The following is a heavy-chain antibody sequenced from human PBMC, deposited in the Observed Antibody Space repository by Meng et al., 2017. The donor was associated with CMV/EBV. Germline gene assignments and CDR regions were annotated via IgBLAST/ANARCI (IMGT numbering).Heavy chain of an antibody. J-gene: IGHJ5*02. V-gene: IGHV3-21*01. D-gene: IGHD3-3*01. CDR2: ISSSSSYI. CDR1: TFSSYS. CDR3: ARDLPYYDFWSGYNWFDP. Sequence: TFSSYSMNWVRQAPGKGLEWVSSISSSSSYIYYADSVKGRFTISRDSAKNSLYLQMNSLRAEDTAVYYCARDLPYYDFWSGYNWFDPWGQGTLVTVSS.